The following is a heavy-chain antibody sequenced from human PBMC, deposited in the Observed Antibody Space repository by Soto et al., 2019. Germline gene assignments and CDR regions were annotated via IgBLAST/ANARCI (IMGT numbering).Heavy chain of an antibody. CDR3: AGGYSSGPRGTYYYGMDV. J-gene: IGHJ6*02. Sequence: QVQLVESGGGVVQPGRSLRLSCAASGFTFSSYAMHWVRQAPGKGLEWVAVISYDGSNKYYADSVKGRFTISRDNSKNTLYLQMNSLRAEDTAVYYCAGGYSSGPRGTYYYGMDVWGQGTTVTVSS. CDR2: ISYDGSNK. CDR1: GFTFSSYA. D-gene: IGHD6-19*01. V-gene: IGHV3-30-3*01.